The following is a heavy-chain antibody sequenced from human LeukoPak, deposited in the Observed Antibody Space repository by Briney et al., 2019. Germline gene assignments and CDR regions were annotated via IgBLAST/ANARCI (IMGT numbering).Heavy chain of an antibody. V-gene: IGHV3-21*01. CDR2: ISSSSSYI. CDR1: GFTFSSYS. J-gene: IGHJ4*02. D-gene: IGHD6-6*01. CDR3: ARSLPIAARLEFDY. Sequence: GGSLRLSCAASGFTFSSYSMNWVRQAPGKGLEWVSSISSSSSYIYYADSVKGRFTISRDNAKNSLYLQMNSLRAEDTAVYYCARSLPIAARLEFDYWGQGTLVTVSS.